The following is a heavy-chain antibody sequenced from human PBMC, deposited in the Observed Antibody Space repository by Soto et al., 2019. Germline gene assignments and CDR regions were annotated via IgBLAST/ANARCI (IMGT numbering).Heavy chain of an antibody. CDR2: IDAGNGKT. Sequence: ASVKVSCKASGYTFTSYAMDWARQAPGQRLEWMGWIDAGNGKTNYSQKFQGRVTMTEDTSTDTAYMELRSLRSDDTAVYYCASGDCTNGVRYTCGYWGQGTLVTVSS. CDR1: GYTFTSYA. D-gene: IGHD2-8*01. J-gene: IGHJ4*02. V-gene: IGHV1-3*01. CDR3: ASGDCTNGVRYTCGY.